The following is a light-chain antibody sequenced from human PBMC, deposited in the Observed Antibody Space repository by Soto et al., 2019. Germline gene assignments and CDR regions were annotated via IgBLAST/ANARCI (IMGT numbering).Light chain of an antibody. CDR1: QAIDNY. Sequence: DIQMTQSPSSLSASLGDRVAITCRASQAIDNYLAWYQQKPGKFPKLLVYAASTLHPGVPSRFSGSGSGTDFTLTISSLQPEDVATYYCQKYNSAPLTFGPGTRLEIK. J-gene: IGKJ5*01. V-gene: IGKV1-27*01. CDR2: AAS. CDR3: QKYNSAPLT.